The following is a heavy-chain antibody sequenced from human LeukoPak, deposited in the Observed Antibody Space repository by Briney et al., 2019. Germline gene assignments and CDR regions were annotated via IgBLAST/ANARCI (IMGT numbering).Heavy chain of an antibody. CDR3: AKDLKLLIMFGGVIDF. CDR1: GFTFSSYG. Sequence: GGSLRLSCAASGFTFSSYGMHWVRQAPGKGLEWVAFIRYDGSYKYYADSMKGRFTVSRDNFKNTLYLQMKSLRAEDTAVYFCAKDLKLLIMFGGVIDFWGQGTLVTVSS. J-gene: IGHJ4*02. CDR2: IRYDGSYK. D-gene: IGHD3-16*01. V-gene: IGHV3-30*02.